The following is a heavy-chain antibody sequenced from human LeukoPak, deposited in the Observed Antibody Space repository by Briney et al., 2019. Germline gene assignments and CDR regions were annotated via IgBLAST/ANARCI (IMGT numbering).Heavy chain of an antibody. CDR3: ARESPQYHDILTGYYKDTLGESGFDP. CDR1: GGSISSGGYY. CDR2: IYYSGST. D-gene: IGHD3-9*01. J-gene: IGHJ5*02. Sequence: SETLSLTCTVSGGSISSGGYYWSWIRQHPGKGLEWIGYIYYSGSTYYNPSLKSRVTISVDTSKNLFSLKLSSVTAADTAVYYCARESPQYHDILTGYYKDTLGESGFDPWGQGTLVTVSS. V-gene: IGHV4-31*03.